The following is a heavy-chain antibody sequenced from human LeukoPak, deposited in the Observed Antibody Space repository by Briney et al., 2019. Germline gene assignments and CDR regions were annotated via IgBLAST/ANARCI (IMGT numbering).Heavy chain of an antibody. CDR2: IKQDGSEK. D-gene: IGHD6-19*01. J-gene: IGHJ5*01. CDR3: AREFRSGYNSRWFDY. CDR1: GIILSSYW. Sequence: GGSLRLSCAASGIILSSYWMSWVRQAPGKGLEWVASIKQDGSEKWYVDSVKGRFTISRDNAKNSLYLQMNSLRVEDTAVYYCAREFRSGYNSRWFDYWGQGTLVTVSS. V-gene: IGHV3-7*01.